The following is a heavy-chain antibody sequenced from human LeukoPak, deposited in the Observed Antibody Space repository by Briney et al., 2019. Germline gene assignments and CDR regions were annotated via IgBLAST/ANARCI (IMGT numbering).Heavy chain of an antibody. Sequence: SETLSLTCTVSGGSISSSSYYWGWIRQPPGKGLEWIGSIYYSGSTYYNPSLKSRVTISVDTSKNQFSLKLSSVTAADTAVYYCATTIFGVVNDWFDPWGQGTLVTVSS. V-gene: IGHV4-39*01. CDR1: GGSISSSSYY. CDR2: IYYSGST. J-gene: IGHJ5*02. D-gene: IGHD3-3*01. CDR3: ATTIFGVVNDWFDP.